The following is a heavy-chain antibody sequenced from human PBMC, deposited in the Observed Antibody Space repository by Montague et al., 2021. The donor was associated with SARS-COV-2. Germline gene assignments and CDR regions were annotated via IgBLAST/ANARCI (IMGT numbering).Heavy chain of an antibody. Sequence: CAISGDSVASNSATWNGLRQSPSRGLEWLGRTYYRSMWKSDYARXVKSRIAINPDTSKNQFSLQLSSVTPEDTALYYCVRGIEAAGSYDYWGQGTLVTVSS. CDR1: GDSVASNSAT. J-gene: IGHJ4*02. CDR2: TYYRSMWKS. V-gene: IGHV6-1*01. CDR3: VRGIEAAGSYDY. D-gene: IGHD6-13*01.